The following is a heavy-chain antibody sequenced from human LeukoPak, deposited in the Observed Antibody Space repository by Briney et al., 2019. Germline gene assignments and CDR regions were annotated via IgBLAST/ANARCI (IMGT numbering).Heavy chain of an antibody. J-gene: IGHJ4*02. CDR3: ARGRGAYAGSYTSSYYYFDY. D-gene: IGHD6-13*01. V-gene: IGHV7-4-1*02. Sequence: GASVKVSCKASGYTFTSYAMNWARQAPGQGLEWMGWINTNTGNPTFAQGFTGRFVFSLDTSVSTAYLQISSLKAEDTAVYYCARGRGAYAGSYTSSYYYFDYWGQGTLVTVSS. CDR1: GYTFTSYA. CDR2: INTNTGNP.